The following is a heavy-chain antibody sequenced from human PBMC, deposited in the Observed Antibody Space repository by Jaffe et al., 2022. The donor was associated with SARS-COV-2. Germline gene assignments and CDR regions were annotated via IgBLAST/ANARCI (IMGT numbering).Heavy chain of an antibody. CDR2: IYNNGNT. J-gene: IGHJ5*02. CDR1: GDSVSDYY. D-gene: IGHD3-10*01. Sequence: QVHLQQSGPGLVKPSETLSLTCTVSGDSVSDYYWTWIRQPPGKGLEWIGNIYNNGNTKYNPSLKSRVTIEVDMSENQFSLKLTSVTPADTAVYFCAKDFGGWTMIRGVMTPYDYFDPWGPGARVTVSS. CDR3: AKDFGGWTMIRGVMTPYDYFDP. V-gene: IGHV4-59*02.